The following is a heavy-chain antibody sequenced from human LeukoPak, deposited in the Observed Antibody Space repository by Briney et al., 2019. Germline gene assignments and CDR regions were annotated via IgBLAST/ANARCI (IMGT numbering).Heavy chain of an antibody. V-gene: IGHV3-23*01. CDR1: GGSISSYY. CDR3: AKVGIVVAGKIREPFDY. CDR2: ISGSGGST. Sequence: ETLSLTCTVSGGSISSYYWSWIRQPPGRGLEWVSTISGSGGSTYYADSVRGRFTISRDSSKTTLYLQMNSLRAEDTAVYYCAKVGIVVAGKIREPFDYWGQGTLVTVSS. J-gene: IGHJ4*02. D-gene: IGHD6-19*01.